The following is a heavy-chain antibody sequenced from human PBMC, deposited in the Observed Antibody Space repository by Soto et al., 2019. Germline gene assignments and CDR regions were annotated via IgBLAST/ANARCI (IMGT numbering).Heavy chain of an antibody. Sequence: QVQVVQSGAEVKQPGASVKVSCKSSGDTFPPYAIHWVRQAPGQRLEWMGCINAGDDNTKYSQKFQGRVTITRDTAANTGYLELSSLRSEDTAVYYWARVPYQLPTHWGQGTLITVSS. CDR1: GDTFPPYA. V-gene: IGHV1-3*01. CDR2: INAGDDNT. D-gene: IGHD2-2*01. CDR3: ARVPYQLPTH. J-gene: IGHJ4*02.